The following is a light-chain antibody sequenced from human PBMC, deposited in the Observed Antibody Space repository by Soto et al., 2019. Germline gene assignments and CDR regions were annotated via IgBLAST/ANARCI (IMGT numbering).Light chain of an antibody. CDR2: GAS. Sequence: EIVSTQSPGTLSLSPGERATLSCRASQSVRSSYLAWYQQKPGQAPRLLIYGASSMATGIPDRFSGSGSGTDLTLTISSLEPEDFAVYYCQQNGSSPPYTFGQRTKLEIK. J-gene: IGKJ2*01. V-gene: IGKV3-20*01. CDR1: QSVRSSY. CDR3: QQNGSSPPYT.